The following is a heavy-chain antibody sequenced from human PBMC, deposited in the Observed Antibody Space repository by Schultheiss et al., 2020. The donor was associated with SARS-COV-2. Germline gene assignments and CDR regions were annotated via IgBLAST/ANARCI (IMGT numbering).Heavy chain of an antibody. J-gene: IGHJ4*02. CDR3: ASAGVDGDYTKPYYFDY. V-gene: IGHV4-31*03. Sequence: SETLSLTCTLSGGSISSGGYYWSWIRQHPGKGLEWIGYIYYSGSTYYNPSLKSRVTISVDTSKNQFSLKLSSVTAADTAVYYCASAGVDGDYTKPYYFDYWGQGTLVTVSS. D-gene: IGHD4-17*01. CDR2: IYYSGST. CDR1: GGSISSGGYY.